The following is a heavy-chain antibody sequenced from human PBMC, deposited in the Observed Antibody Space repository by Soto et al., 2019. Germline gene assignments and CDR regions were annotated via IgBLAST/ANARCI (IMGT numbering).Heavy chain of an antibody. CDR3: ARHFLEMASDY. V-gene: IGHV5-51*01. CDR2: IYPGDSDT. J-gene: IGHJ4*02. Sequence: PGASLKISCKGSGYSFTSYWMDWVRQMPGKGLEWMGIIYPGDSDTRYSPSFQGQVTISADKSISTAYRQWSSLKASDTAMDYCARHFLEMASDYWGQGTLVTVSS. CDR1: GYSFTSYW.